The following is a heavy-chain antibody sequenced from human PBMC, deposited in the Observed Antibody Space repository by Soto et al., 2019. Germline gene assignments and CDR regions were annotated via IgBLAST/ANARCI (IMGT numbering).Heavy chain of an antibody. CDR2: ISYDGSNK. V-gene: IGHV3-30*18. Sequence: QVQLVESGGGVVQPGRSLRLSCAASGFTFSSYGMHWVRQAPGKGLEWVAVISYDGSNKYYADSVKGRFTISRDNFKNTLYLQMNSLRAEDTAVYYCANGPSWLQLNWEYYFDYWGQGTLVTVSS. CDR1: GFTFSSYG. D-gene: IGHD5-12*01. CDR3: ANGPSWLQLNWEYYFDY. J-gene: IGHJ4*02.